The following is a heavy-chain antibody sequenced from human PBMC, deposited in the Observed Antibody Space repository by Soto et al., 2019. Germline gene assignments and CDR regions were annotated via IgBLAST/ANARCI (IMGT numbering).Heavy chain of an antibody. CDR2: IIPIFGTA. Sequence: SVKVSCKASGGTFSSYAISWVRQAPGQGLEWMGGIIPIFGTANYAQKFQGRVTITADESTSTAYMELSSLRSEDTAVYYCARLYDSRLPANHHDAFDFRGKGTMVTVSS. D-gene: IGHD3-22*01. V-gene: IGHV1-69*13. CDR3: ARLYDSRLPANHHDAFDF. CDR1: GGTFSSYA. J-gene: IGHJ3*01.